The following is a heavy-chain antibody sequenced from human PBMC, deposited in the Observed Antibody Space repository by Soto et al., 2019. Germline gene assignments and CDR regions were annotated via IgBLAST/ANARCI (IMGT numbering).Heavy chain of an antibody. Sequence: SETLSLTCTVSGGSISSGDYYWSWIRRPPGKGLEWIGYIYYSGSTYYNPSLKSRVTISVDTSKNQFSLKLSSVTAADTAVYYCARLVIDIVLMVPGYFDYWGQGTLVTVSS. D-gene: IGHD2-8*01. CDR1: GGSISSGDYY. CDR3: ARLVIDIVLMVPGYFDY. J-gene: IGHJ4*02. CDR2: IYYSGST. V-gene: IGHV4-30-4*01.